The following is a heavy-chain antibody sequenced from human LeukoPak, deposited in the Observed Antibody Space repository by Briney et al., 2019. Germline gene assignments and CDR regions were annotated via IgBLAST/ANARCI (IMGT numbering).Heavy chain of an antibody. D-gene: IGHD2-8*01. Sequence: ASVKVSCKASGYTFTSYGISWVRQAPGQGLEWMGWISAYNGNTNYAQKLQGRVTMTTDTSTSTAYMELRSLRSDDTAVYYCVRGVWYCTNGVCDYYYYGMDVWGQGTTVTVSS. V-gene: IGHV1-18*01. CDR2: ISAYNGNT. CDR1: GYTFTSYG. CDR3: VRGVWYCTNGVCDYYYYGMDV. J-gene: IGHJ6*02.